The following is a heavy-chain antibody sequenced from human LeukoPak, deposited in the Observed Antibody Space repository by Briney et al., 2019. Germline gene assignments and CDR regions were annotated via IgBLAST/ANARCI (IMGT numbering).Heavy chain of an antibody. J-gene: IGHJ5*02. D-gene: IGHD6-19*01. V-gene: IGHV1-2*02. Sequence: ASVKVSCKAFGYTFTSNYMHWVRQAPGQGLEWMGWINPNSGGTNYAQKFQGRVTMTRDTSISTAYMELSRLRSDDTAVYYCARDLSVAGTGWFDPWGQGTLVTVSS. CDR3: ARDLSVAGTGWFDP. CDR2: INPNSGGT. CDR1: GYTFTSNY.